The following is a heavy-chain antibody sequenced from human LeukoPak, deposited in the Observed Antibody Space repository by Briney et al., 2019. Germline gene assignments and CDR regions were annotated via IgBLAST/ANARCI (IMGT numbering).Heavy chain of an antibody. CDR2: IYPRDSDT. D-gene: IGHD3-22*01. J-gene: IGHJ4*02. V-gene: IGHV5-51*01. CDR1: GYSYTSYW. Sequence: GESLKISCKGSGYSYTSYWIGWVRQMPGKGLEWMGIIYPRDSDTRYSPSFQGQVTISADKSISTAYLQWSSLKASDTAMYYCARQAGDSSEDLGFGYWGQGTLVTVSS. CDR3: ARQAGDSSEDLGFGY.